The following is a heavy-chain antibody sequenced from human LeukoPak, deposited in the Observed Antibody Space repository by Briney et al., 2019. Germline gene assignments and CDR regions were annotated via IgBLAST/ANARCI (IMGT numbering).Heavy chain of an antibody. V-gene: IGHV3-23*01. D-gene: IGHD6-19*01. CDR1: GFTFSTFA. J-gene: IGHJ4*02. Sequence: GGSLRLTCAASGFTFSTFAMIWVRQPPGKGLEWVSSIFPSGGEIHYADSVRGRFTISRDNSKSTLSLQMNSLRAEDTAVYYCAKDQGSLRIAVAGDFDYWGQGTLVTVSS. CDR3: AKDQGSLRIAVAGDFDY. CDR2: IFPSGGEI.